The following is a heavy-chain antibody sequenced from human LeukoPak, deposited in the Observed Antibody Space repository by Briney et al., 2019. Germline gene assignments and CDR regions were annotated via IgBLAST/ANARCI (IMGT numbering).Heavy chain of an antibody. D-gene: IGHD3-10*02. J-gene: IGHJ6*03. Sequence: PGGSLRLSCAASGFTFSSYAMSWVRQAPGKGLEWVSAISGSGSTIYYADSVKGRFTISRHNAKNSLYLQMNSLRAEDTAVYYCAELGITMIGGVWGKGTTVTISS. CDR1: GFTFSSYA. CDR3: AELGITMIGGV. V-gene: IGHV3-23*01. CDR2: ISGSGSTI.